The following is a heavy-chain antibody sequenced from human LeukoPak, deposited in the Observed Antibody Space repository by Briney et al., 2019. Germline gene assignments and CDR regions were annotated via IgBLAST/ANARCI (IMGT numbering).Heavy chain of an antibody. CDR2: IYPGDSDT. V-gene: IGHV5-51*01. Sequence: GESLKISCKGSGYSFTNYWIAWGRQMPGKGLEGMGIIYPGDSDTRYSPSLQGQVTISADKSIGPAYLQWSSLKASDTAMYYCARRSGSFQGDYNFDYWGQGTLVTVSS. D-gene: IGHD1-26*01. CDR3: ARRSGSFQGDYNFDY. CDR1: GYSFTNYW. J-gene: IGHJ4*02.